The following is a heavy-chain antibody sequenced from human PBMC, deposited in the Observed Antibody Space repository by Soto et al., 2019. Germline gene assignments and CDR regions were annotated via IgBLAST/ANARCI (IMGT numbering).Heavy chain of an antibody. CDR3: VKDIPRLKGGYSSGWFLFY. V-gene: IGHV3-64D*06. D-gene: IGHD6-19*01. CDR2: ISSNGGST. Sequence: WGSLRLSCSASGFTFSSYAMHWVRQAPGKGLEYVSAISSNGGSTYYADSVKGRFTISRDNSKNTLYLQMSSLRAEDTAVYYCVKDIPRLKGGYSSGWFLFYWGQGTLVTVSS. J-gene: IGHJ4*02. CDR1: GFTFSSYA.